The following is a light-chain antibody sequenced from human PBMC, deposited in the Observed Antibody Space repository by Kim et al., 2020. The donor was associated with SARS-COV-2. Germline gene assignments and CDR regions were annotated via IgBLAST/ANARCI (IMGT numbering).Light chain of an antibody. CDR1: QSVSSN. J-gene: IGKJ1*01. CDR3: QQYNSWPFT. V-gene: IGKV3-15*01. CDR2: GAS. Sequence: EIVMTQSPATLSVSPGERATLSCRASQSVSSNLAWYQQKPGQAPRLLIYGASTRATGIPARFSGSGSGTEFTLTISSLQSEDVAVYYCQQYNSWPFTFGQGTKVEIK.